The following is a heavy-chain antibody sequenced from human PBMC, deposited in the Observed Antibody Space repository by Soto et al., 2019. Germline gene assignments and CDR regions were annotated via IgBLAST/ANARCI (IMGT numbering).Heavy chain of an antibody. Sequence: GSLRLPCAASGFSFAGYALTWVRLAPGKGLEWVASISGGGGSTYYTDSVKGRFSISRDNSNRVVYLQMGSLTAGDTAVYYCAKTETFNGYYNAFDYWGQGTRVTVSS. CDR1: GFSFAGYA. J-gene: IGHJ4*02. CDR2: ISGGGGST. D-gene: IGHD3-9*01. V-gene: IGHV3-23*01. CDR3: AKTETFNGYYNAFDY.